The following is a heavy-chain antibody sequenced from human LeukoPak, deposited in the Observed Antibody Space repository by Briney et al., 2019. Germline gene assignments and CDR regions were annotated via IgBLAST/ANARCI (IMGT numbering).Heavy chain of an antibody. J-gene: IGHJ4*01. Sequence: SETLSLTCTVSGGSISSYYWSWIRQPPGKGLAWIAYISDIGSINYNPSLKRRVTISLDTSKNQFSLKLSSVTAADTAVYYCAGHHPRNTVDFWGQGTLVTVSS. CDR1: GGSISSYY. CDR3: AGHHPRNTVDF. V-gene: IGHV4-59*08. D-gene: IGHD2/OR15-2a*01. CDR2: ISDIGSI.